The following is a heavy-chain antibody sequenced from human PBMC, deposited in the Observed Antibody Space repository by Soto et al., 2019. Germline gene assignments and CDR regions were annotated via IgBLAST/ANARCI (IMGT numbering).Heavy chain of an antibody. CDR2: INIYTGDA. D-gene: IGHD4-17*01. J-gene: IGHJ4*02. CDR1: GYTFTAYY. Sequence: QVQLVQSGAEVKKPGASVQVSCKASGYTFTAYYIHWVRQAPGEGLEWMAWINIYTGDAGHAPEFQGRVTVTRDTSINKVCVDVGAVRSYDMALYYCARGSTAVAPLGDYWGQGHLVGVSS. V-gene: IGHV1-2*02. CDR3: ARGSTAVAPLGDY.